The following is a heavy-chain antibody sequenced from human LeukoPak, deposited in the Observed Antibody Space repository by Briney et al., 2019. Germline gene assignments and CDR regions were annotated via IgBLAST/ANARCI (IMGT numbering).Heavy chain of an antibody. CDR1: GYSFATYW. Sequence: GASLKISCRASGYSFATYWIGWGRQLPGKGLEWMGIIYPGDSASSYNPSFQGQVIISADPSINTSSLQLGTLNASDTAMYYCASLAVDSRGDDAFDLCGQGTM. CDR2: IYPGDSAS. V-gene: IGHV5-51*01. D-gene: IGHD3-22*01. CDR3: ASLAVDSRGDDAFDL. J-gene: IGHJ3*01.